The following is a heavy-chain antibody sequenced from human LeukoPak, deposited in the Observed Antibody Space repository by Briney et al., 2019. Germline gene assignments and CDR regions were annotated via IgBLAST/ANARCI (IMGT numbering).Heavy chain of an antibody. CDR2: IIPIFATA. CDR3: ARGPITTRSHFDY. D-gene: IGHD3-22*01. V-gene: IGHV1-69*13. J-gene: IGHJ4*02. Sequence: GASVKVSCKASGGTFSSYAISRVRQAPGQGLEWMGGIIPIFATANYAQKFQGRVTITADESTSTAYMELSSLRSEDTAVYYCARGPITTRSHFDYWGQGTLVTVSS. CDR1: GGTFSSYA.